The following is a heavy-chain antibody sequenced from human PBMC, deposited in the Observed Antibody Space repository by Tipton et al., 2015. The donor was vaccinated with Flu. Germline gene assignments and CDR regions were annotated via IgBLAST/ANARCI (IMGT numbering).Heavy chain of an antibody. CDR3: TRGGGCSGGTCWYIDL. CDR2: ITASGNYA. V-gene: IGHV3-21*01. D-gene: IGHD2-15*01. Sequence: SLRLSCAASGFAFTTYGMNWVRQAPGKGLEWVSSITASGNYAYYPDSLKGRFTISRDNAKNSLYLQMDSLRADDTAVYYCTRGGGCSGGTCWYIDLWGQGTLVTVSS. J-gene: IGHJ4*02. CDR1: GFAFTTYG.